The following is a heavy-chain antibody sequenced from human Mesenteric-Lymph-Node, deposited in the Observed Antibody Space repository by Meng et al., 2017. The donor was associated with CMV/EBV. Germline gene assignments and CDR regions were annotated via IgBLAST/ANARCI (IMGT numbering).Heavy chain of an antibody. J-gene: IGHJ4*02. Sequence: GGSLRLSCAASGFTFTSYAMSWVRQAPGKGLEWVSSISTSGGSIYYADSGTVRFTISRDSSKNTVYLQLNSLRVEVTAVYFCAKEADNGGRYYFDDWGQGTLVTVSS. CDR2: ISTSGGSI. V-gene: IGHV3-23*01. CDR1: GFTFTSYA. CDR3: AKEADNGGRYYFDD. D-gene: IGHD4/OR15-4a*01.